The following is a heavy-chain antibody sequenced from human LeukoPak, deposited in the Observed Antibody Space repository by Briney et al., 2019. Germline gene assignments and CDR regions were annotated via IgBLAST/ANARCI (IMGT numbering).Heavy chain of an antibody. CDR2: IYYSGST. D-gene: IGHD6-13*01. V-gene: IGHV4-61*08. Sequence: PSQTLSLTCTVSGGSISSGGYYWSWIRQHPGKGLEWIGYIYYSGSTNYNPSLKSRVTISVDTSKNQFSLKLSSVTAADTAVYYCARQRGSWGNWFDPWGQGTLVTVSS. CDR3: ARQRGSWGNWFDP. J-gene: IGHJ5*02. CDR1: GGSISSGGYY.